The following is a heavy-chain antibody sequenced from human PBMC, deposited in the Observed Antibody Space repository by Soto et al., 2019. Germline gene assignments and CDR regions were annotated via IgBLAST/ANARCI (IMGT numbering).Heavy chain of an antibody. D-gene: IGHD2-15*01. V-gene: IGHV2-70*01. Sequence: SGPTPVNPTQTLTLTCTFSGFSLSTSGMCVSWIRQPPGKALEWLALIDWDDDKYYSTSLKTRLTISKDTSKNQVVLTMTNMDPVDTATYYCARIPAGGGYYYGMDVWGQGTTVTVSS. CDR3: ARIPAGGGYYYGMDV. CDR2: IDWDDDK. J-gene: IGHJ6*02. CDR1: GFSLSTSGMC.